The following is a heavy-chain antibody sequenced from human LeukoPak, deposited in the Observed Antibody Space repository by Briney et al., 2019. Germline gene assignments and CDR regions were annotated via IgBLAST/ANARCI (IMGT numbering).Heavy chain of an antibody. V-gene: IGHV3-21*01. CDR2: ISSSSSYT. CDR1: GFTFSSYS. Sequence: NPGGSLRLSCAGSGFTFSSYSMNWVRQAPGKGLEWVSSISSSSSYTYYADSVKGRFTISRDNAKNSLYLQMNSLRAEDTAVYYCARSSPHCSSTSCYNDACDIWCQGTMVTVSS. J-gene: IGHJ3*02. D-gene: IGHD2-2*02. CDR3: ARSSPHCSSTSCYNDACDI.